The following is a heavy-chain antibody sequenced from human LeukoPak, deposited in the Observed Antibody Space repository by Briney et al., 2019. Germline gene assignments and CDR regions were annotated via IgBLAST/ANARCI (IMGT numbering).Heavy chain of an antibody. J-gene: IGHJ5*02. CDR2: ISAYNGNT. CDR1: GYTSTSYG. D-gene: IGHD6-19*01. Sequence: ASVKVSCKASGYTSTSYGISWVRQAPGQGLEWVGWISAYNGNTNYAQKLQGRVTMTTDTSTSTAYMELWSLRSDDTAVYYCARDGRREQWLVRWFDPWGQGTLVTVSS. CDR3: ARDGRREQWLVRWFDP. V-gene: IGHV1-18*01.